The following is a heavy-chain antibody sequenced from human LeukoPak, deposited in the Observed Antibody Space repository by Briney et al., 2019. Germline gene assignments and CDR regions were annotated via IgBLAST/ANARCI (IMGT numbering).Heavy chain of an antibody. V-gene: IGHV4-31*03. J-gene: IGHJ5*02. Sequence: SETLSLTCTVSGGSISSGGYYWRWIRQHPGKGLEWIGYIYYSGSTYYNPSLKSRVTISVDTSKNQFSLKLSSVTAADTAVYYCARDRVRGYNWFDHWGQGTLVTVSS. CDR1: GGSISSGGYY. CDR2: IYYSGST. CDR3: ARDRVRGYNWFDH. D-gene: IGHD2-15*01.